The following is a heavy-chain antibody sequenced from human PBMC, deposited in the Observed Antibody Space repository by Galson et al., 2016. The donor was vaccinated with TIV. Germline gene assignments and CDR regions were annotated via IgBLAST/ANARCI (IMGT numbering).Heavy chain of an antibody. CDR3: ARVQWGSSLVHYYYHLDV. J-gene: IGHJ6*03. Sequence: SETLSLTCAVYGRSVSGYYWSWIRQSPEKGLEWMGEINHWGSTNYNPSLKSRVTVSIDTSKNQFSLRLTSLTAADTAVYYCARVQWGSSLVHYYYHLDVWGKGITVTVSS. CDR1: GRSVSGYY. V-gene: IGHV4-34*01. D-gene: IGHD6-6*01. CDR2: INHWGST.